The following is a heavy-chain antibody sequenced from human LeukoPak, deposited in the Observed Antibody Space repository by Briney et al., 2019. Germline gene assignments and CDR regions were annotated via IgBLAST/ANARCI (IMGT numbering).Heavy chain of an antibody. D-gene: IGHD2-2*01. CDR1: GGSISSYY. CDR2: IYYSGST. J-gene: IGHJ6*02. Sequence: PSETPSLTCTVSGGSISSYYWSWIRQPPGKGLEWIGYIYYSGSTNYNPCLKSRVTISVDTSKNQFSLKLSSVTAADTAVYYCARSYCSSTSCYAYYYYGMDVWGQGTTVTISS. V-gene: IGHV4-59*08. CDR3: ARSYCSSTSCYAYYYYGMDV.